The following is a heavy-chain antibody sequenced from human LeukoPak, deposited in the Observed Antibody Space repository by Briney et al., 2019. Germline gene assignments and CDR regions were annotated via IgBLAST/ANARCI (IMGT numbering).Heavy chain of an antibody. V-gene: IGHV4-61*01. J-gene: IGHJ4*02. CDR3: ARGAYYYDSSGYVYFDY. Sequence: PSETLSLTCIVSGASVSSGSYFWSWIRQPPGRGLEWIGYMSHSGSTSYDPSLKSRVTISVDTSKNQFSLKLSSVTAADTAVYYCARGAYYYDSSGYVYFDYWGQGTLVTVSS. CDR2: MSHSGST. CDR1: GASVSSGSYF. D-gene: IGHD3-22*01.